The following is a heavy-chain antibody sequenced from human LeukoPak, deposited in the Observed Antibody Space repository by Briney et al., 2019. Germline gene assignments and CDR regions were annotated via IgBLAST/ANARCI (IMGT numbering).Heavy chain of an antibody. CDR1: GFTVSSNY. Sequence: GGSLRLSCAASGFTVSSNYMSWVRQAPGKGLEWVSVIYSGGSTYYADSVKGRFTISRDNSKNTLYLQMNSLRAEDTAVYYCAKQGVAGSSWYVFDIWGQGTMVTVSS. CDR3: AKQGVAGSSWYVFDI. V-gene: IGHV3-66*04. CDR2: IYSGGST. D-gene: IGHD6-13*01. J-gene: IGHJ3*02.